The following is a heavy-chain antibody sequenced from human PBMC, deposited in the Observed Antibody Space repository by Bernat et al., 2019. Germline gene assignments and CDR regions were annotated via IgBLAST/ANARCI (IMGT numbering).Heavy chain of an antibody. CDR2: ISSNGDST. Sequence: EVRLVESGGGLVQPGGSLRLSCSASGFTFSSYVMFWVRQAPGKGLEYVSGISSNGDSTHYVDSVKGRFTISRDNSKSMLYVQMSSLRVDDTAVYYCVSDVLYWGQGALVTVSP. J-gene: IGHJ4*02. V-gene: IGHV3-64*03. CDR1: GFTFSSYV. CDR3: VSDVLY.